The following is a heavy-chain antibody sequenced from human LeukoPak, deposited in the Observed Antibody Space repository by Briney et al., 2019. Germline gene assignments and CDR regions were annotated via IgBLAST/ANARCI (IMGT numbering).Heavy chain of an antibody. D-gene: IGHD3-10*01. Sequence: GGSLRLSCSASGFTFSSYAMHGVRQAPGRGLEGVAVISYDGSNKYYADSVKGRFTISRDNSKNTLYLQMNSLRAEDTAVYYCARGGAFTDYGSGYYWGQGTLVTVSS. CDR3: ARGGAFTDYGSGYY. V-gene: IGHV3-30*01. CDR2: ISYDGSNK. J-gene: IGHJ4*02. CDR1: GFTFSSYA.